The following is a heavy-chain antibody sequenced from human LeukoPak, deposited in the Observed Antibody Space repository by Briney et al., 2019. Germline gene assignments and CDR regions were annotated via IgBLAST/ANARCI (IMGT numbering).Heavy chain of an antibody. CDR1: GFTFSSYA. J-gene: IGHJ6*02. Sequence: GGSLRLSCAASGFTFSSYAMHWVRQAPGKGLEWVAVISYDGSNKYYADSVKGRFTISRDNSKNTLYLQMNSLRAEDTGVYYCARGPERTGVGTRYYYDMDVWGQGTTVTVSS. CDR2: ISYDGSNK. V-gene: IGHV3-30-3*01. CDR3: ARGPERTGVGTRYYYDMDV. D-gene: IGHD2-8*01.